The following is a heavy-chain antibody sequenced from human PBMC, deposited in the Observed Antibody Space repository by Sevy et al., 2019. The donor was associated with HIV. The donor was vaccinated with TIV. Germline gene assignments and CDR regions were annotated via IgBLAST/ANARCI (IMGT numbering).Heavy chain of an antibody. D-gene: IGHD2-8*01. V-gene: IGHV3-23*01. CDR3: AREGCTQPHDD. CDR1: GFTFAKYS. CDR2: FSFGCGRI. Sequence: GGSLRLSCAASGFTFAKYSMSWVRQAPGKGLEWVSTFSFGCGRINYADSVKGRFTISRDDSKNTLFLQMNSLRAEDTATYVCAREGCTQPHDDWGQGTLVTVSS. J-gene: IGHJ4*02.